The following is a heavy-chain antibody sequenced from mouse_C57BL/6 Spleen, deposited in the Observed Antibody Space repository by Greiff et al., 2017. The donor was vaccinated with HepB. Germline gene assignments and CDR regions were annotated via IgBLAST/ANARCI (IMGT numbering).Heavy chain of an antibody. D-gene: IGHD2-5*01. CDR3: ARSDYSKGYAMDY. CDR2: IYPSDSET. J-gene: IGHJ4*01. Sequence: QVQLQQPGAELVRPGSSVKLSCKASGYTFTSYWMDWVKQRPGQGLEWIGNIYPSDSETHYNQKFKDKATLTVDKSSSTAYMQLSSLTSEDSAVYYCARSDYSKGYAMDYWGQGTSVTVSS. V-gene: IGHV1-61*01. CDR1: GYTFTSYW.